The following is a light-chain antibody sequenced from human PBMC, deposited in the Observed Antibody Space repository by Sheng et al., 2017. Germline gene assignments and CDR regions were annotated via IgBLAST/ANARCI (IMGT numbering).Light chain of an antibody. CDR2: KAS. CDR1: QSIGSW. CDR3: QQYYSYPYT. Sequence: DIQMTQSPSTLSASIGDRVTITCRASQSIGSWLAWYQQKPGKAPKLLIYKASSLQSGVPPRFSGSGSGTEFTLSITSLLPDDFATYFCQQYYSYPYTFGQGTHLEI. J-gene: IGKJ2*01. V-gene: IGKV1-5*03.